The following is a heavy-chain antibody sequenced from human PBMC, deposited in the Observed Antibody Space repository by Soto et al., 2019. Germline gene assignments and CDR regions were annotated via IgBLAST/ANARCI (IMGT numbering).Heavy chain of an antibody. CDR1: GGSISSSSYF. CDR3: ARRMKDSSSAGGFDI. V-gene: IGHV4-39*01. CDR2: IYYSGNT. D-gene: IGHD3-22*01. Sequence: QLQLQESGPGLAKPSETLSLTCTVSGGSISSSSYFWDWIRQPPGKALEWIGSIYYSGNTYYNPSLRRRVTVYVDRSKNQFSLKLSSVTAADTALCYCARRMKDSSSAGGFDIWGQGTMVTVSS. J-gene: IGHJ3*02.